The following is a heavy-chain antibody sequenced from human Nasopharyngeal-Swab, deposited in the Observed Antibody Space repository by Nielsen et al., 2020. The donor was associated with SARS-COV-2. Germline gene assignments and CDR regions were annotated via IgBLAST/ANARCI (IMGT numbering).Heavy chain of an antibody. CDR1: GGSISSYY. CDR3: ARHANYDYVWGSYRPHDAFDI. D-gene: IGHD3-16*02. Sequence: SETLSLTCNVSGGSISSYYWSWIRQPPGKGLEWIGYIYYSGSTNYNPSLKSRVTISVDTSKNQFSLKLSSVTAADTAVYYCARHANYDYVWGSYRPHDAFDIWGQGTMVTVSS. J-gene: IGHJ3*02. V-gene: IGHV4-59*08. CDR2: IYYSGST.